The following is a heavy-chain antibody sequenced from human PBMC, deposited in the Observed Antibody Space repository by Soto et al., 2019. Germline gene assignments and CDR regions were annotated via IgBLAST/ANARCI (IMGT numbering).Heavy chain of an antibody. D-gene: IGHD1-26*01. Sequence: GESQKNPSKTSGVKFTERWIGWVRQRPGRGREWLGIIYPGDSDTGYSPSFQGHVTVSADKSISTAYLQWSSLKVSDSAMYYCARPYSGYLHYCCQGTLVIGSS. CDR3: ARPYSGYLHY. J-gene: IGHJ4*02. V-gene: IGHV5-51*01. CDR2: IYPGDSDT. CDR1: GVKFTERW.